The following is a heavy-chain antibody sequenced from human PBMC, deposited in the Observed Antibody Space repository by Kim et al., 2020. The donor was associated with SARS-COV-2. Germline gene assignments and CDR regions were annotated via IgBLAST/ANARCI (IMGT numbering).Heavy chain of an antibody. Sequence: ASVKVSCKASGYTFTSYAMHWVRQAPGQRLEWMGWINAGNGNTKYSQKFQGRVTITRDTSASTAYMELSSLRSEDTAVYYCARDRGLGTMIVVAHAFDIWGQGTMVTVSS. CDR2: INAGNGNT. CDR1: GYTFTSYA. V-gene: IGHV1-3*01. D-gene: IGHD3-22*01. CDR3: ARDRGLGTMIVVAHAFDI. J-gene: IGHJ3*02.